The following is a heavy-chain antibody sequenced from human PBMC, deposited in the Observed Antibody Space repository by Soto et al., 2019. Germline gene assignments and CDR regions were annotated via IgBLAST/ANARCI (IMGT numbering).Heavy chain of an antibody. CDR1: GGTISGSGYY. Sequence: PLQLMCHTSTVSGGTISGSGYYCGWNRKHPGKGLEWIGSIYYSGSTYYSPSLKSRVTISVDTSKNQFSLKLSSVTAADTAVYYCARRRYSGRLGIFGYCGQGTLGSVPS. V-gene: IGHV4-39*01. CDR3: ARRRYSGRLGIFGY. D-gene: IGHD1-26*01. CDR2: IYYSGST. J-gene: IGHJ4*02.